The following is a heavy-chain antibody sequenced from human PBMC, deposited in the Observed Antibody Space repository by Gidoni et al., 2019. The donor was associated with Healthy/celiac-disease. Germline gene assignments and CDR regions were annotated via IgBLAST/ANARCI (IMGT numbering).Heavy chain of an antibody. D-gene: IGHD3-3*01. CDR2: IYSGGST. Sequence: EVQLVEPGGGLIQPGGSLRLSCAASGFTVSSNYMSWVRQAPGKGLEWVSVIYSGGSTYYADAVKGRFTISRDNSKNTLYLQMNSLRAEDTAVYYCARAPDFWSGYYTGGYYYYGMDVWGQGTTVTVSS. V-gene: IGHV3-53*01. J-gene: IGHJ6*02. CDR3: ARAPDFWSGYYTGGYYYYGMDV. CDR1: GFTVSSNY.